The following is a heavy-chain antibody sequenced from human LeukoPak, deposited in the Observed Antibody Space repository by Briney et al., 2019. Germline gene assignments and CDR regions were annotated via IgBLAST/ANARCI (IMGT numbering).Heavy chain of an antibody. Sequence: PGGSLRLSCVASGFTFSSYWMSWVRQAPGKGLEWVANIKQDGSEKYYVDSVKGRFTISRDNAKNSLYLQMNSLRAEDTAVYYCARDCGGDCYSDAFDIWGQGTMVTVSS. CDR3: ARDCGGDCYSDAFDI. D-gene: IGHD2-21*02. J-gene: IGHJ3*02. CDR1: GFTFSSYW. CDR2: IKQDGSEK. V-gene: IGHV3-7*01.